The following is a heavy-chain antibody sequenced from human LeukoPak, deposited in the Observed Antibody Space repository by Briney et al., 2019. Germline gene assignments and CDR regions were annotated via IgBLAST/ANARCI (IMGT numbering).Heavy chain of an antibody. CDR2: ISSSGSYI. V-gene: IGHV3-21*01. Sequence: GGSLRLSCAASGFTFSSYSMNWVRQAPGKGLEWVSSISSSGSYIYYADSVKGRFTISRDNAKKSLYLQLNSLRAEDTAVYFCAREPIYGLNFDYWGQGTLVTVSS. D-gene: IGHD2/OR15-2a*01. CDR1: GFTFSSYS. J-gene: IGHJ4*02. CDR3: AREPIYGLNFDY.